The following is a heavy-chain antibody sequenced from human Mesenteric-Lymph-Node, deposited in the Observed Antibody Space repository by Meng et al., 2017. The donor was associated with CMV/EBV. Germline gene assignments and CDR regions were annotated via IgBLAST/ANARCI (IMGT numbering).Heavy chain of an antibody. Sequence: SETLSLTCAVNGGSFSGYSWNWIRQSPGRGLEWIGEINHGGSTNLNPSLKSRVSISVDTSKSHFSLKLNSVTVADTAVYYCARGPAKKRSFDYWGQGTLVTVSS. J-gene: IGHJ4*02. CDR2: INHGGST. CDR1: GGSFSGYS. V-gene: IGHV4-34*01. CDR3: ARGPAKKRSFDY. D-gene: IGHD3-10*01.